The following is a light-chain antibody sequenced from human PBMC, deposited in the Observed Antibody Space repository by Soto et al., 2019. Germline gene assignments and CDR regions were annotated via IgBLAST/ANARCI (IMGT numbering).Light chain of an antibody. CDR1: SSDVGGYNY. J-gene: IGLJ2*01. V-gene: IGLV2-14*01. Sequence: QSALTQPASVSGSPGQSITISCTGTSSDVGGYNYFSWYQQHPGKAPKLMIYEVSNRPSGVSNRFSGSKSGKTASLTISGLQAEDEADYYCSSYTSSSTVVFGGGTKLTVL. CDR2: EVS. CDR3: SSYTSSSTVV.